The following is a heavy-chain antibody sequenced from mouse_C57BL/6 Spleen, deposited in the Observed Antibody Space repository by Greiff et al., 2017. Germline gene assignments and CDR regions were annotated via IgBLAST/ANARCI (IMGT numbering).Heavy chain of an antibody. J-gene: IGHJ3*01. CDR1: GYTFTSYW. V-gene: IGHV1-7*01. D-gene: IGHD2-4*01. Sequence: QVQLKESGAELAKPGASVKLSCKASGYTFTSYWMHWVKQRPGQGLEWIGYINPSSGYTKYNPTFKDKATLTADKSSSTAYMQLSSLTYEDSAVYYCARFPRLRTWFAYWGQGTLVTVSA. CDR2: INPSSGYT. CDR3: ARFPRLRTWFAY.